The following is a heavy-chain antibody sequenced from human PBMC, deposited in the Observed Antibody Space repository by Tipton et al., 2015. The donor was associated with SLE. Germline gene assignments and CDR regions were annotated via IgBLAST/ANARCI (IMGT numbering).Heavy chain of an antibody. J-gene: IGHJ6*03. CDR2: SHASWST. CDR3: ARDTAAGSYYYMDV. V-gene: IGHV4-61*02. D-gene: IGHD6-13*01. CDR1: GDSISSGSYY. Sequence: TLSLTCTVSGDSISSGSYYWSWIRQPAGKGLEWIGRSHASWSTNYNPSLKSRLTISLDTSKNQFSLKLGSVTAADTAVYYCARDTAAGSYYYMDVWGKGTTVTVSS.